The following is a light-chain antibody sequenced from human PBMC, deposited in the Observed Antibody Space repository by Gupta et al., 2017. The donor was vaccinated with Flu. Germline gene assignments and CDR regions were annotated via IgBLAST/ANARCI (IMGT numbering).Light chain of an antibody. CDR3: AAWDDSLNGQV. V-gene: IGLV1-44*01. Sequence: QSVLTQPPSASGTPGQRVTISCSGGGSNIGINTVSWYQQLPRTAPKLVIYNSSQRPSGVPDRFSGSKSGTSASLAISGLQAEDEADYYCAAWDDSLNGQVFGGGTKLTVL. J-gene: IGLJ3*02. CDR2: NSS. CDR1: GSNIGINT.